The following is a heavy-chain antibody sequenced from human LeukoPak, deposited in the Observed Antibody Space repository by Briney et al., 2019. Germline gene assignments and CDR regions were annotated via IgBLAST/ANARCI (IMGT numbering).Heavy chain of an antibody. V-gene: IGHV3-48*04. CDR2: ISSSGSNI. Sequence: GGSLRLSCAASGFTFSSYAMSWVRQAPGKGLEWVSYISSSGSNIYYADSVKGRFTISRDNANNSLYLQMNGLRAEDTALYYCARRDAYNLYYAFDMWGQGTMVTVSS. CDR1: GFTFSSYA. D-gene: IGHD1-20*01. J-gene: IGHJ3*02. CDR3: ARRDAYNLYYAFDM.